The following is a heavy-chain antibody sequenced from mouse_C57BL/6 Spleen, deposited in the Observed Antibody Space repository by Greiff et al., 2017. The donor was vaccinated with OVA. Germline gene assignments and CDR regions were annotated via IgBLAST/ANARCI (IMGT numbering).Heavy chain of an antibody. J-gene: IGHJ1*03. CDR2: ISNLAYSI. D-gene: IGHD2-5*01. Sequence: EVKLMESGGGLVQPGGSLKLSCAASGFTFSDYGMAWVRQAPRKGPEWVAFISNLAYSIYYADTVTGRFTISRENAKNTLYLEMSSLRSEDTAMDYCARPNSNWYFDVWGTGTTVTVSS. V-gene: IGHV5-15*01. CDR1: GFTFSDYG. CDR3: ARPNSNWYFDV.